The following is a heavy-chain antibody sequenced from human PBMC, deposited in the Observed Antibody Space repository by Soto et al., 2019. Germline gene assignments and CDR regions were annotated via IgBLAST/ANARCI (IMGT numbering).Heavy chain of an antibody. CDR1: GYTLTELS. J-gene: IGHJ5*02. D-gene: IGHD2-2*01. CDR2: FDPEDGET. V-gene: IGHV1-24*01. Sequence: ASVKVSCKVSGYTLTELSMHWVRQAPGKGIEWMGGFDPEDGETIYAQKFQGRVTMTEDTSTDTAYMELSSLRSEDTAVYYCATMRIVVVSAASGTWGHPWGQGTRAT. CDR3: ATMRIVVVSAASGTWGHP.